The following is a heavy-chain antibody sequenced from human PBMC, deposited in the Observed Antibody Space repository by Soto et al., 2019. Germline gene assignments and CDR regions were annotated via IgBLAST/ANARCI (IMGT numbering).Heavy chain of an antibody. CDR3: AKSRYSDSSGDFYDF. D-gene: IGHD3-22*01. CDR1: GFTFSNYA. Sequence: EVQLLESGGGLVQPGGSLRLSCAASGFTFSNYAMSWVRQAPGKGLEWVSGIGGRATSAYYADSVKGLFAISRDNSYNTLFLQLNSLRAEDTAVYYCAKSRYSDSSGDFYDFWGQGTLVSVSS. J-gene: IGHJ4*02. V-gene: IGHV3-23*01. CDR2: IGGRATSA.